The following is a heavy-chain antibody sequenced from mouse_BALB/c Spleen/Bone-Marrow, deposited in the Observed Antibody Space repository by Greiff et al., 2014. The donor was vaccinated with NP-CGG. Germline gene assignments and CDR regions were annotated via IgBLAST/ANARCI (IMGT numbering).Heavy chain of an antibody. D-gene: IGHD1-2*01. V-gene: IGHV2-9*02. CDR3: ARITTATGAMDY. Sequence: VHLVESGPGLVAPSQSLSISCTVSGFSLTSYGVHWVRQPPGKGLEWLGVIWADGSTNYNSALMSRLSISKDNSKSQVSLKMNSLQTDDTAMYYCARITTATGAMDYWGQGTSVTVSS. CDR2: IWADGST. J-gene: IGHJ4*01. CDR1: GFSLTSYG.